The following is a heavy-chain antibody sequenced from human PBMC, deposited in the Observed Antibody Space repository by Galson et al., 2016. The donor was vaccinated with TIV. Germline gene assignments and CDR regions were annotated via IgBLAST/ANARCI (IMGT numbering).Heavy chain of an antibody. Sequence: SLRLSCAAFGSTFRTYTMNWVRQAPGKGLEWVSYISLSGSHIYYADSVKGRFTISRDNAKNSLSLQMNSLRAEDTAVYFCARAVSSGDYAFDAFDIWGQGTVVTVSS. V-gene: IGHV3-21*01. CDR3: ARAVSSGDYAFDAFDI. CDR1: GSTFRTYT. D-gene: IGHD4-17*01. J-gene: IGHJ3*02. CDR2: ISLSGSHI.